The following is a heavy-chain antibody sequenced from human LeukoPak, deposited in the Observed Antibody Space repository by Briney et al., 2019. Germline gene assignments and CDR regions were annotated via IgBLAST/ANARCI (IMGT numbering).Heavy chain of an antibody. V-gene: IGHV3-21*01. J-gene: IGHJ4*02. D-gene: IGHD2-2*01. CDR2: ISSSSSYI. Sequence: GGSLRLSCAASGFTFSSYGMNWVRQAPGKGLEWVSSISSSSSYIYYADSVKGRFTISRDNAKNSLYLQMNSLRAEDTAVYYCARGLDFNHCSSTSCSASDYWGQGTLVTVSS. CDR3: ARGLDFNHCSSTSCSASDY. CDR1: GFTFSSYG.